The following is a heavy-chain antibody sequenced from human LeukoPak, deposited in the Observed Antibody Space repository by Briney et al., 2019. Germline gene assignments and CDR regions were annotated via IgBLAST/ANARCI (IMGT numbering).Heavy chain of an antibody. V-gene: IGHV1-24*01. CDR3: ATKSAGHQVGATWFDP. D-gene: IGHD1-26*01. CDR1: GYTLTELS. Sequence: ASVKVSCKVSGYTLTELSMHWVRQAPGKGLEWMGGFDPEDGETIYAQKFQGRVTMTEDTSTDTAYMELSSLRSEDTAVYYCATKSAGHQVGATWFDPWGRGTLVTVSS. CDR2: FDPEDGET. J-gene: IGHJ5*02.